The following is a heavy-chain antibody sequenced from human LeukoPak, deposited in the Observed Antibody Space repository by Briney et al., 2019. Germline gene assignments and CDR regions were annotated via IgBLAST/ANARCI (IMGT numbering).Heavy chain of an antibody. CDR3: ARDTGYSYGHDY. V-gene: IGHV4-30-4*01. J-gene: IGHJ4*02. CDR2: IYYSGST. Sequence: SETLSLTCTVSGGSISSGDCYWSWIRQPPGKGLEWIGYIYYSGSTYYNPSLKSRVTISVDTSKNQFSLKLSSVTAADTAVYYCARDTGYSYGHDYWGQGTLVTVSS. CDR1: GGSISSGDCY. D-gene: IGHD5-18*01.